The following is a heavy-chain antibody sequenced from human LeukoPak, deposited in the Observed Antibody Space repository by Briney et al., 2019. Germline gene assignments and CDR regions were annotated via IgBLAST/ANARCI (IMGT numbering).Heavy chain of an antibody. J-gene: IGHJ1*01. D-gene: IGHD3-16*02. CDR3: PSDYLAPSDVKYFRL. CDR1: GCTFSFYT. V-gene: IGHV1-69*05. Sequence: ASVKVSCKASGCTFSFYTLNWVRQAPGQGLDWMGRIVPKFGSTNYAQKFHDRLPITTDESTTTCYMELTVLRPEETAFYYLPSDYLAPSDVKYFRLGGPG. CDR2: IVPKFGST.